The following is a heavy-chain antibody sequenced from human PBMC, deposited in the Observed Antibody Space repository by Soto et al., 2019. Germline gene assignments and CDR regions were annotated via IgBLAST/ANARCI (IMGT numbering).Heavy chain of an antibody. CDR1: GYTFTSYG. V-gene: IGHV1-18*04. D-gene: IGHD2-2*01. CDR3: ARGQCSSISCYLAFYYYYYGTDV. CDR2: ISAYNGNT. Sequence: ASVKVSCKASGYTFTSYGISWVRQAPGQGLEWMGWISAYNGNTNYAQKLQGRVTMTTDTSTSTAYMELRSLRSDDTAVYYCARGQCSSISCYLAFYYYYYGTDVCVQGTTVT. J-gene: IGHJ6*02.